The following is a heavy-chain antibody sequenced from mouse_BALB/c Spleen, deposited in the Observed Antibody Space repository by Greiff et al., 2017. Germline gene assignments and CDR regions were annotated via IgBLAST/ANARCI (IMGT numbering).Heavy chain of an antibody. CDR2: ISYSGST. CDR1: GYSITSDYA. J-gene: IGHJ3*01. V-gene: IGHV3-2*02. CDR3: ARNLAY. Sequence: EVQGVESGPGLVKPSQSLSLTCTVTGYSITSDYAWNWIRQFPGNKLEWMGYISYSGSTSYNPSLKSRISITRDTSKNQFFLQLNSVTTEDTATYYCARNLAYWGQGTLVTVSA.